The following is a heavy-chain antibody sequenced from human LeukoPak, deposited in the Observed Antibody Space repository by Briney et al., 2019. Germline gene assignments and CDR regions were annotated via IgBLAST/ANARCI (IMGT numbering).Heavy chain of an antibody. V-gene: IGHV1-2*02. Sequence: GASVKVSCKASGYTFTGYYMHWVRQAPGQGLEWMGWINPNSGGTNYAQKFQGRVTMTRDTSISTAYMELSRLRSDDTAVYYCAREYSSSSGYHGMDVWGQGTTVTVSS. J-gene: IGHJ6*02. CDR3: AREYSSSSGYHGMDV. D-gene: IGHD6-6*01. CDR1: GYTFTGYY. CDR2: INPNSGGT.